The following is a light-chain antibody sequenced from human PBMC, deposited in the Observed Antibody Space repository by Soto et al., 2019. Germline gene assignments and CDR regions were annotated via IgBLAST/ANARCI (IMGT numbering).Light chain of an antibody. Sequence: IRMTQSPSSFSASTGDRVTITCRASQGISSYLAWYQQKPGQVPKLLLYAASTLQSGVPSRFSGSGSGTDFTLTISSLQPEDVATYYCQKYNGARWTFGQGTKV. CDR3: QKYNGARWT. V-gene: IGKV1-27*01. CDR1: QGISSY. J-gene: IGKJ1*01. CDR2: AAS.